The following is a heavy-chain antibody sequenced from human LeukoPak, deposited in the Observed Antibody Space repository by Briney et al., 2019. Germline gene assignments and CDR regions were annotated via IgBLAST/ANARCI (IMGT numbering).Heavy chain of an antibody. CDR2: INHSGST. Sequence: PSETLSLTCAVYGGSFSGYYWSWIRQPPGKGLEWVGEINHSGSTNYNPSLKSRVTISVDTSKNQFSLKLSSVTAADTAVYYCARGRMVPATCYYGSGSYYFDYWGQGTLVTVSS. J-gene: IGHJ4*02. D-gene: IGHD3-10*01. V-gene: IGHV4-34*01. CDR1: GGSFSGYY. CDR3: ARGRMVPATCYYGSGSYYFDY.